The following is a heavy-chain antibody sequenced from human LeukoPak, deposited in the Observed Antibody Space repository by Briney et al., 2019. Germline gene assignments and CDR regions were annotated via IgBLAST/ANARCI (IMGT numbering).Heavy chain of an antibody. CDR1: GFAFSNYN. J-gene: IGHJ4*01. Sequence: GGSLRLSCAVSGFAFSNYNMNWVRQAPGKGLEWVSYISSSSSMIFYADSVKGGFTISRDNAKKSLYLQMNSLRAEDTAVYYCASLTPAAERDDWGRGTLVAVAS. V-gene: IGHV3-48*04. CDR3: ASLTPAAERDD. D-gene: IGHD6-13*01. CDR2: ISSSSSMI.